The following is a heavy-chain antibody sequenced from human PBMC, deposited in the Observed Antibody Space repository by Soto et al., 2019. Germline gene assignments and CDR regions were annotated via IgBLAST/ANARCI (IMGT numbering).Heavy chain of an antibody. CDR1: GFTFSSYA. CDR2: ISGSAGST. Sequence: EVQLLESGGGLVQPGGSLRLSCAASGFTFSSYAMSWVRQAPGKGMEWVSAISGSAGSTYYADSVKGRFTITKDTSKNTLYLQMNSLRAEDTAVYYCAKDQEDQPSYGMDVWGQVTTVTFS. J-gene: IGHJ6*02. D-gene: IGHD2-2*01. CDR3: AKDQEDQPSYGMDV. V-gene: IGHV3-23*01.